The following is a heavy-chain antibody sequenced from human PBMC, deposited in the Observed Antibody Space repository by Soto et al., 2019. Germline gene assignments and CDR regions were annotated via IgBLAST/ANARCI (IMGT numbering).Heavy chain of an antibody. V-gene: IGHV1-69*02. D-gene: IGHD3-10*01. CDR2: IIPILGIA. CDR1: GGTFSSYT. J-gene: IGHJ4*02. Sequence: SVKVSCKASGGTFSSYTISWVRQAPGQGLEWMGRIIPILGIANYAQKFQGRVTMTRNTSISTAYMELSSLRSEDTAVYYCARAITLLVRGVPMLGYWGQGTMGTVSS. CDR3: ARAITLLVRGVPMLGY.